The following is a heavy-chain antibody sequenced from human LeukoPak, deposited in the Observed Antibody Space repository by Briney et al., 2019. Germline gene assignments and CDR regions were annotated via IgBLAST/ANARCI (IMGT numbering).Heavy chain of an antibody. CDR2: IWYDGSNK. V-gene: IGHV3-33*06. Sequence: GGSLRLSCAASGFTFSSYGMHWVRQAPGKGLEWVAVIWYDGSNKYYADSVKGRFTISRDNSKNTLYLQMNSLRAEDTAVYYCAKASSSSSGRNWFDPWGQGTLVTVSS. D-gene: IGHD6-6*01. CDR1: GFTFSSYG. CDR3: AKASSSSSGRNWFDP. J-gene: IGHJ5*02.